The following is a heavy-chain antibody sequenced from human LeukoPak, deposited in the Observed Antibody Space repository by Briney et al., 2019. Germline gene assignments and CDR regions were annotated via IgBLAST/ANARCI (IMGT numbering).Heavy chain of an antibody. CDR3: AKETRSEKLRIIMVRGIIKGNYFDY. V-gene: IGHV3-23*01. Sequence: GGSLRLSCAASGFTFSSYAMSWVRQAPGKGLEWVSAISGSGGSTYYADSVKGRFTISRDNSKNTLYLQMNSLRAEDTAVYYCAKETRSEKLRIIMVRGIIKGNYFDYWGQGTLVTVSS. CDR1: GFTFSSYA. CDR2: ISGSGGST. D-gene: IGHD3-10*01. J-gene: IGHJ4*02.